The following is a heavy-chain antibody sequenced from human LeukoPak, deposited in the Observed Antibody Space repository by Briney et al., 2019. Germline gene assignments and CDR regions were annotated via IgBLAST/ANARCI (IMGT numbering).Heavy chain of an antibody. Sequence: GGSLRLSCAASGFTFSSYAMSWVRQAPGKGLEWVSAISGSGGSTYYADSVRGRFTISRDISKNTLYLQMNNLGAEDTALYYCVRGLSGVSSWYFDLWGRGALVSVSS. D-gene: IGHD7-27*01. CDR3: VRGLSGVSSWYFDL. V-gene: IGHV3-23*01. CDR2: ISGSGGST. CDR1: GFTFSSYA. J-gene: IGHJ2*01.